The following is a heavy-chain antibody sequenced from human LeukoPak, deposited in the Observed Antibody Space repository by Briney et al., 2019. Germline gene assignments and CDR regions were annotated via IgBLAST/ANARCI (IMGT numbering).Heavy chain of an antibody. CDR3: AGDDYYDSSGGIDY. CDR2: INHSGST. Sequence: SETLSLTWAGYGGSFSGYYWSWIRQPPGKGLEWIGEINHSGSTNYNPSIKSRVTISVDTSKNQFSLKLSSVTAADTAVYYCAGDDYYDSSGGIDYWGQGTLVTVSS. V-gene: IGHV4-34*01. J-gene: IGHJ4*02. CDR1: GGSFSGYY. D-gene: IGHD3-22*01.